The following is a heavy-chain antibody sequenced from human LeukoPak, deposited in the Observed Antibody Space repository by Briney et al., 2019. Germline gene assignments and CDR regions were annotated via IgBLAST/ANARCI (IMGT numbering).Heavy chain of an antibody. Sequence: SETLSLTCAVYGGSFSGYYWSWIRQPPGKGLEWIGEINHSGSTNYNPSLKSRVTISVDTSKNQFSLKLSSVTAADTAVYYCARRPSNYYDSSGYLDYWGQGTLVTVSS. CDR3: ARRPSNYYDSSGYLDY. J-gene: IGHJ4*02. V-gene: IGHV4-34*01. D-gene: IGHD3-22*01. CDR1: GGSFSGYY. CDR2: INHSGST.